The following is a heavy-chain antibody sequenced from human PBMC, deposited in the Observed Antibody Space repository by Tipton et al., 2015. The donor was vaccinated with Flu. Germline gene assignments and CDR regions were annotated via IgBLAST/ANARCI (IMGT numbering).Heavy chain of an antibody. CDR3: ARGSGSGTYVIFDY. D-gene: IGHD3-10*01. Sequence: TLSLTCTVSGGSLSSYYWSWVRQPAGKGLEWIGRIYTSGNTNYNPSLKSRLTMSLDTSKNQFTLKLSSVTAADTAVYYCARGSGSGTYVIFDYWGQGTLVTVSS. CDR2: IYTSGNT. J-gene: IGHJ4*02. CDR1: GGSLSSYY. V-gene: IGHV4-4*07.